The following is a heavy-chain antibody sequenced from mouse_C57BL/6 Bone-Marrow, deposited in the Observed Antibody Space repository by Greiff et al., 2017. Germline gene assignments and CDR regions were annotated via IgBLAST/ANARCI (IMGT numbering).Heavy chain of an antibody. Sequence: EVQRVESEGGLVQPGSSMKLSCTASGFTFSDYYMAWVRQVPEKGLEWVANINSDGSSTYYLDSLKSRFIISRDNAKNMLYLQMSSLKSEDTATYYCARGEGDYWGQGTTLTVSS. V-gene: IGHV5-16*01. CDR2: INSDGSST. CDR1: GFTFSDYY. CDR3: ARGEGDY. J-gene: IGHJ2*01.